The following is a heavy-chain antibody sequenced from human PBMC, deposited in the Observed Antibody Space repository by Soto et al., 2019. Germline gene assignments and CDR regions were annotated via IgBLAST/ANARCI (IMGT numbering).Heavy chain of an antibody. CDR2: INHSGST. D-gene: IGHD3-22*01. CDR3: ARTGYFVPFDY. V-gene: IGHV4-34*01. CDR1: GGSFSGYY. Sequence: SETLSLTCAVYGGSFSGYYWSWIRQPPGKGLEWIGEINHSGSTNYNPSLKSRVTISVDTSKNQFSLKLSSVTAADTAVYYCARTGYFVPFDYWGHGTLVTVSS. J-gene: IGHJ4*01.